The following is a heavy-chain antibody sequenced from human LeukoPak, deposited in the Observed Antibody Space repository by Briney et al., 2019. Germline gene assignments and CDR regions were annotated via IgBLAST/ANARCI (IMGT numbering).Heavy chain of an antibody. CDR1: GLTFRMYG. Sequence: GGSLRLSCAASGLTFRMYGMSWVRQAPGKGLEWVSAIGGSGGNTYYADSVKGRFTISRDDSKNTLYLQMNSLRGEDTAVYYCAKDLSYYYDSSQWAALSAFDVWGQGIMVTVSS. CDR3: AKDLSYYYDSSQWAALSAFDV. CDR2: IGGSGGNT. J-gene: IGHJ3*01. V-gene: IGHV3-23*01. D-gene: IGHD3-22*01.